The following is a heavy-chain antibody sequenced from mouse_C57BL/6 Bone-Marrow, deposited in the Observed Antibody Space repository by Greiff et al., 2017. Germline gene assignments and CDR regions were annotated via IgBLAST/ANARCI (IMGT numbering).Heavy chain of an antibody. CDR3: AEQLRLEGAMDY. CDR2: IYPRDGNT. CDR1: GYTFTDHT. J-gene: IGHJ4*01. D-gene: IGHD3-2*02. V-gene: IGHV1-78*01. Sequence: VQRVESDAELVKPGASVKISCKVSGYTFTDHTIHWMKQRPEQGLEWIGYIYPRDGNTKFNEKFKGKATLTADKSSSTAYMQLNSLTSEDSAVYFCAEQLRLEGAMDYWGQGTSVTVSS.